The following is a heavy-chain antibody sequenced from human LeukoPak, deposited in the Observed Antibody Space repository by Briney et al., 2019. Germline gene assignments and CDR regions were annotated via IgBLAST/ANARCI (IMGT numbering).Heavy chain of an antibody. V-gene: IGHV3-23*01. CDR2: ISGSGGST. Sequence: GGSPRLSCAASGFTFSSYAMSWVRQAPGKGLEWVSAISGSGGSTYYADSVKGRFTISRDNSKNTLYLQMNSLRAEDTAVYYCAKSVGATGENDYWGQGTLVTVSS. D-gene: IGHD1-26*01. CDR3: AKSVGATGENDY. CDR1: GFTFSSYA. J-gene: IGHJ4*02.